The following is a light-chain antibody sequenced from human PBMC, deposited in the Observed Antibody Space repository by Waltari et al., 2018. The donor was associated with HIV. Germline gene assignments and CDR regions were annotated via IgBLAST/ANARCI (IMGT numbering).Light chain of an antibody. CDR1: SSNIGSNI. CDR3: AAWDDSLNAWV. CDR2: CNN. V-gene: IGLV1-44*01. J-gene: IGLJ3*02. Sequence: QSVLTQPPSASGTPGQRVSISCSGSSSNIGSNIVNWYQQLPGTAPKLLIYCNNQRPSGVPDRCSGSKSGTSASLAISGLQSEDEADYYCAAWDDSLNAWVFGGGTKLTVL.